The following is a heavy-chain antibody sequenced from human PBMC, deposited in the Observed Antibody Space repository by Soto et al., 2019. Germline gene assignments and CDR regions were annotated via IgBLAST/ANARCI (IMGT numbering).Heavy chain of an antibody. CDR3: ARRPGAYYFDY. CDR2: IYYSGTT. CDR1: GGSISSYY. J-gene: IGHJ4*02. V-gene: IGHV4-59*08. Sequence: QVQLQESGPGLVKPSETLSLICTVSGGSISSYYWNWIQQPPGKGLEWIGYIYYSGTTNYNPSLKSRLSISLDTSKNQISLNLSSVTAADTAVYYCARRPGAYYFDYWGQGTLVTVSS.